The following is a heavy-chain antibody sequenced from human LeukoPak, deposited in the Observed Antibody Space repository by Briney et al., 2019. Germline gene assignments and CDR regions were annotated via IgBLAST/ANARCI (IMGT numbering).Heavy chain of an antibody. J-gene: IGHJ4*02. CDR2: INPSGGST. CDR3: ARGTTDDY. D-gene: IGHD1-1*01. CDR1: GYTFTSYY. V-gene: IGHV1-46*01. Sequence: ASVTDTCLASGYTFTSYYIGWVRQAPGQGLEWMGVINPSGGSTRYAQKFQGRVTMTGDTSTRTVYMELSSLTSADTAVYYCARGTTDDYWGQGTMVTVSS.